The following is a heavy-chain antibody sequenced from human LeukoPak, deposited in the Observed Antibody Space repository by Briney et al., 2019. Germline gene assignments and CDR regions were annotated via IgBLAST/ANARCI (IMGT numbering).Heavy chain of an antibody. V-gene: IGHV3-21*01. J-gene: IGHJ3*02. CDR2: ISSSSSYI. Sequence: GGSLRLSCAASGFTFSSYSMNWVRQAPGKGLEWVSSISSSSSYIYYADSVKGRFTISRDNAKNSLYLQMNSLRAEDTAVYYCASVSGATAAFGIWGQGTMVTVSS. D-gene: IGHD1-26*01. CDR1: GFTFSSYS. CDR3: ASVSGATAAFGI.